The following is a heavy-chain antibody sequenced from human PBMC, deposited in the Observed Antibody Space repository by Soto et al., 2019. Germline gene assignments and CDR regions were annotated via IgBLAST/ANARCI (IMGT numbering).Heavy chain of an antibody. Sequence: SGPTLVNPTKPLTLTSTFSSCSLSTRGVGVGWFRQPPGKALEWLALIYWDDDKRYSPSLKSRLTITKDTSKNQVVLTMTNMDPVDTATYYCAHRLWSIPGDYYYGMDVWGQGT. J-gene: IGHJ6*02. CDR2: IYWDDDK. D-gene: IGHD3-10*01. CDR3: AHRLWSIPGDYYYGMDV. V-gene: IGHV2-5*02. CDR1: SCSLSTRGVG.